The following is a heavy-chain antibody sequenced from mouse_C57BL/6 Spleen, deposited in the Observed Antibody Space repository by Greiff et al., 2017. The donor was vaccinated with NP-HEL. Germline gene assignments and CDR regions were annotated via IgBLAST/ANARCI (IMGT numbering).Heavy chain of an antibody. D-gene: IGHD4-1*01. V-gene: IGHV7-3*01. Sequence: EVKLVESGGGLVQPGGSLSLSCAASGFTFTDYYMSWVRQPPGKALEWLGFIRNKANGYTTEYSASVKGRFTISRDNSQSILYLQMNALRAEDSATYYCARSRTGNAMDYWGQGTSVTVSS. CDR2: IRNKANGYTT. CDR1: GFTFTDYY. CDR3: ARSRTGNAMDY. J-gene: IGHJ4*01.